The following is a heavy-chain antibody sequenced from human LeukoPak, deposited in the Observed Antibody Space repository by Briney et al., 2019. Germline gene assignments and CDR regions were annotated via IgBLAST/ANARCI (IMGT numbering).Heavy chain of an antibody. CDR1: GFTFSNYG. D-gene: IGHD6-13*01. CDR2: ISSSGSTI. J-gene: IGHJ4*02. Sequence: GGSLRLSCAAPGFTFSNYGMNWVRQAPGKGLEWLSYISSSGSTINYADSVKGRVTISRDNAKNSLYLQMNSLRAEDTAIYYCAREYSSTWYAGRGLFDYWGQGTLVTVSS. CDR3: AREYSSTWYAGRGLFDY. V-gene: IGHV3-48*03.